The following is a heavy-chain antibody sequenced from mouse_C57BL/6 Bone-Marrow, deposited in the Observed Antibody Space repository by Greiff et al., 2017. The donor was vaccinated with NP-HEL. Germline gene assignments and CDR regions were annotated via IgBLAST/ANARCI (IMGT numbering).Heavy chain of an antibody. Sequence: VQLQQSGPELVKPGASVKISCKASGYTFTDYYMNWVKQSHGKSLEWIGDINPNNGGTSYNQKFKGKATLTVDKSSSTAYMELRSLTSEDSAVYYCALYGSSHYYAMDYWGQGTSVTVSS. CDR3: ALYGSSHYYAMDY. D-gene: IGHD1-1*01. CDR1: GYTFTDYY. V-gene: IGHV1-26*01. CDR2: INPNNGGT. J-gene: IGHJ4*01.